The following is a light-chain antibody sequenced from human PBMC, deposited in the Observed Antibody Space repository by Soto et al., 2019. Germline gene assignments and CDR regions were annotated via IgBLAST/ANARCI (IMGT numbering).Light chain of an antibody. CDR2: EVS. CDR3: SSYTTTRTVI. Sequence: QSALTQPASVSGSPGQSITISCTGTSSDVGGYNYVSWYQHHPGKAPKLMIYEVSHRPSGVSDRFSGSKAGNTASLTISGLQSEDEADYYCSSYTTTRTVIFGGGTQLTVL. CDR1: SSDVGGYNY. V-gene: IGLV2-14*01. J-gene: IGLJ2*01.